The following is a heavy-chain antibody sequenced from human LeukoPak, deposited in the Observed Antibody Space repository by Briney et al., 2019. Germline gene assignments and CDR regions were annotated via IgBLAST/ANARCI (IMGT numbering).Heavy chain of an antibody. CDR1: GFTFSGYW. CDR3: AREQFYRTNGVCYMIRQNDAFDI. Sequence: GGSLRLSCAASGFTFSGYWTSWVRQAPGKGLEWVANIKQDGSEKYYVDSVKGRFTISRDNAKNSLYLQMNSLRAEDTAVYYCAREQFYRTNGVCYMIRQNDAFDIWGQGTMVTVSS. J-gene: IGHJ3*02. CDR2: IKQDGSEK. V-gene: IGHV3-7*01. D-gene: IGHD2-8*01.